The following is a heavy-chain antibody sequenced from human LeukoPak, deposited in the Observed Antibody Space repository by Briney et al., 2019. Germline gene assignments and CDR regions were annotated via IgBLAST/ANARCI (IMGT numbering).Heavy chain of an antibody. CDR2: IKSKTDGGTT. CDR3: TTGLYGSGSYLYYFDY. J-gene: IGHJ4*02. V-gene: IGHV3-15*01. CDR1: GFTFSNAW. Sequence: GGSLRLSCAASGFTFSNAWMSWVRQAPGKGLEWVGRIKSKTDGGTTDYAAPVKGRFTISRDDSKNTLYLQMNSLKTEDTAVYYCTTGLYGSGSYLYYFDYWGQGTLVTVSS. D-gene: IGHD3-10*01.